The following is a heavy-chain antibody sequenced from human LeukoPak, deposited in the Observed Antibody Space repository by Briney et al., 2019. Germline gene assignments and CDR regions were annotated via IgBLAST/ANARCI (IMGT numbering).Heavy chain of an antibody. V-gene: IGHV1-24*01. CDR1: GYTLTELS. D-gene: IGHD3-22*01. CDR2: FDPGDGET. Sequence: ASVKVSCKVSGYTLTELSMHWVRQAPGKGLEWMGGFDPGDGETIYAQKFQGRVTMTEDTSTDTAYTELSSLRSEDTGVYYCATGLRSRDSSGYYHDYWGQGTLVTVSS. J-gene: IGHJ4*02. CDR3: ATGLRSRDSSGYYHDY.